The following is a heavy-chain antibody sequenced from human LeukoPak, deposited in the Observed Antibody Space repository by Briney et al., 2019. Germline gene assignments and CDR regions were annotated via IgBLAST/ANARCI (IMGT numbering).Heavy chain of an antibody. V-gene: IGHV3-7*01. D-gene: IGHD1-26*01. J-gene: IGHJ6*03. CDR3: ARRVATLGATTPFYYYYYYMDV. CDR1: GFTFTTYW. Sequence: SGGSLRLSCAASGFTFTTYWMSWVRQFPGKGLEWVANINQDGTEKYYVDSVKGRFTISRDNAKNSLYLQMNSLRAEDTAVYYCARRVATLGATTPFYYYYYYMDVWGKGTTVTVSS. CDR2: INQDGTEK.